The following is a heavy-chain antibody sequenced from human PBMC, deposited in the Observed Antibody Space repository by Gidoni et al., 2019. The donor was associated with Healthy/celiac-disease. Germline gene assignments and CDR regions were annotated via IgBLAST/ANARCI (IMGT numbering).Heavy chain of an antibody. V-gene: IGHV3-23*01. Sequence: EVQLLESGGGLVQPGGSLRLSCAASGFTFSSYAMSWVHQAPGKGLEWVSAISGSGGSTYYADSVKGRFTISRDNSKNTLYLQMNSLRAEDTAVYYCAKKEEYSSGWYWFDPWGQGTLVTVSS. CDR3: AKKEEYSSGWYWFDP. CDR1: GFTFSSYA. CDR2: ISGSGGST. J-gene: IGHJ5*02. D-gene: IGHD6-19*01.